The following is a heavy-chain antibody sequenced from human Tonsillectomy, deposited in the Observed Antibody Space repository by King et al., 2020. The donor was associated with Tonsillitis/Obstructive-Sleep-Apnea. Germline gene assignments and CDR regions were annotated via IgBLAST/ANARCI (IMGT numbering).Heavy chain of an antibody. Sequence: QLVQSGAEVKKPGSLVKVSCKASGGTFSSYAISWVRQAPGQGLEWMGGIIPIFGTANYAQKFQGRVPITADESTRTAYMELSSLRSEDTAVYYCAREALIGTTAQFDYWGQGTLVTVSS. CDR1: GGTFSSYA. CDR2: IIPIFGTA. J-gene: IGHJ4*02. V-gene: IGHV1-69*01. D-gene: IGHD1-7*01. CDR3: AREALIGTTAQFDY.